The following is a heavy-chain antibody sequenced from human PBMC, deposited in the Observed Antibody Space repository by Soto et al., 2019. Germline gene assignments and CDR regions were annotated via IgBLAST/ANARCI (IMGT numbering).Heavy chain of an antibody. D-gene: IGHD1-26*01. J-gene: IGHJ6*02. Sequence: GGSLRLSCAASGFTFSHAWMNWVRQAPGKGLEWVGLIKSKANGGKTDYTAPVKGRFTISRDDSKDMVYLQMNSLKTEDTAVYYCTTFVGLGYYYYYGMDVWGQGTTVTVSS. V-gene: IGHV3-15*07. CDR2: IKSKANGGKT. CDR1: GFTFSHAW. CDR3: TTFVGLGYYYYYGMDV.